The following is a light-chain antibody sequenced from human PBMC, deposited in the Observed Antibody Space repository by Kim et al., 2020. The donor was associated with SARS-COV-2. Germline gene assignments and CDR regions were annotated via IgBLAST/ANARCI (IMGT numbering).Light chain of an antibody. CDR1: SSNLGAHYD. CDR2: ANS. V-gene: IGLV1-40*01. CDR3: QSYDSSLSAVI. Sequence: QSVLTQPPSVSGAPGQRVTISCTGSSSNLGAHYDVHWYQQVPGTAPKLVIYANSIRASGVPDRFSGSKSGTSASLAITGLQAEDEADYYCQSYDSSLSAVIFGGGTQLTVL. J-gene: IGLJ2*01.